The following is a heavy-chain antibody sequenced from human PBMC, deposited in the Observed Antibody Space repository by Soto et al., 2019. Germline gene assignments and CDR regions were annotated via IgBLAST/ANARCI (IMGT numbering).Heavy chain of an antibody. D-gene: IGHD6-25*01. J-gene: IGHJ4*02. CDR2: IYSGGYT. CDR3: GTQRGGGGY. Sequence: EVQLVESGGGLIQPGGSLRLSCAVSGFTVSNNYMSWVRQAPGKGLEGVSVIYSGGYTAYGDSVKGRFTISRDNSKNILFLQMNTRRADGGAVYLWGTQRGGGGYWGQGTLVTVSS. V-gene: IGHV3-53*01. CDR1: GFTVSNNY.